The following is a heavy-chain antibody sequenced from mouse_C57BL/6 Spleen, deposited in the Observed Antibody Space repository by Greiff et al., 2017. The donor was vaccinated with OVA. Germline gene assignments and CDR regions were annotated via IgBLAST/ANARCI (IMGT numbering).Heavy chain of an antibody. CDR2: IYPSDSET. Sequence: VQLQQPGAELVRPGSSVKLSCKASGYTFTSYWMDWVKQRPGQGLEWIGNIYPSDSETHYNQKFKDKATLTVDKSSSTAYMQLSSLTSEDSAVYYCARRGNYGYAMDYWGQGTSVTVSS. CDR3: ARRGNYGYAMDY. J-gene: IGHJ4*01. D-gene: IGHD2-1*01. V-gene: IGHV1-61*01. CDR1: GYTFTSYW.